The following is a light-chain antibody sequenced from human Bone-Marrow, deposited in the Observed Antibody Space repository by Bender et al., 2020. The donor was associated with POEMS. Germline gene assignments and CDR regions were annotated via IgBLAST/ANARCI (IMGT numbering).Light chain of an antibody. CDR1: SSDVGAYTH. CDR3: SSYAGSSTYV. CDR2: EVS. Sequence: QSALTQPPSASGSPGQSVTISCTGTSSDVGAYTHVSWYQQHPGKAPKLMIYEVSKRPSGVPDRFSGSTSGNTASLTVSGLQAEDEADYYCSSYAGSSTYVFGTGTKVTVL. V-gene: IGLV2-8*01. J-gene: IGLJ1*01.